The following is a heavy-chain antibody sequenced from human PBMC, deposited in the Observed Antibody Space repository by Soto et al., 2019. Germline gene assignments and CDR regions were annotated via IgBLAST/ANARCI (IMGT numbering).Heavy chain of an antibody. V-gene: IGHV3-48*02. Sequence: GGSLRLSCAASGFTFSSYSMNWVRQAPGKGLEWVSYISSSSSTIYYADSVKGRFTISRDNAKNSLYLQMNSLRDEDTAVYYCARDKRAVPAAIKYYYYGMDVWGQGTTVTVSS. CDR3: ARDKRAVPAAIKYYYYGMDV. D-gene: IGHD2-2*01. CDR2: ISSSSSTI. CDR1: GFTFSSYS. J-gene: IGHJ6*02.